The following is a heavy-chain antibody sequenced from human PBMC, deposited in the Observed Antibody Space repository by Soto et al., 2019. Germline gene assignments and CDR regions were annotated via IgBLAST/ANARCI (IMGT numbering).Heavy chain of an antibody. J-gene: IGHJ5*02. D-gene: IGHD6-19*01. CDR1: GFTFSSYW. V-gene: IGHV3-74*01. CDR3: ARGRVAVAGTLGNWFEP. Sequence: EVQLVESGGGLVQPGGSLRLSCAASGFTFSSYWMHWVRQAPGKGLVWVSRINSDGSSRSYADSVMGRFTISRDKAKNTLYLQRNSLRAEDTAVYYCARGRVAVAGTLGNWFEPWGQGTLVTVSS. CDR2: INSDGSSR.